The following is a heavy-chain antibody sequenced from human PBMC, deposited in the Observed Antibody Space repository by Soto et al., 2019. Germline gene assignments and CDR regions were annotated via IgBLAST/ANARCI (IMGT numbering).Heavy chain of an antibody. V-gene: IGHV3-21*01. CDR1: GFTFSSYS. CDR3: ARDPLRNHIVVVPAAINGYYGMDV. CDR2: ISSSSSYI. D-gene: IGHD2-2*01. Sequence: EVQLVESGGGLVKPGGSLRLSCAASGFTFSSYSMNWVRQAPGKGLEWGSSISSSSSYIYYADSGKGRFTISRDNAKNSLYLQMTSLSAEDTAVYYCARDPLRNHIVVVPAAINGYYGMDVWGQGTTVTVSS. J-gene: IGHJ6*02.